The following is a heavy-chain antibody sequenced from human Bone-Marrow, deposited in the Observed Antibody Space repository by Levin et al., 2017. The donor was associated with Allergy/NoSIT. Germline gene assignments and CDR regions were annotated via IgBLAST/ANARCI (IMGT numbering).Heavy chain of an antibody. V-gene: IGHV3-49*04. D-gene: IGHD2-2*01. CDR3: TRRLSTTKVFDS. CDR1: DFTFGDYS. CDR2: ISSRAYGGTT. Sequence: GGSLRLSFRASDFTFGDYSISWVRQAPGKGLEWVAFISSRAYGGTTEYAASVEGRFTISREDSKNTVYLQMNSLQSEDTAMYYCTRRLSTTKVFDSWGQGTLVTVSS. J-gene: IGHJ5*01.